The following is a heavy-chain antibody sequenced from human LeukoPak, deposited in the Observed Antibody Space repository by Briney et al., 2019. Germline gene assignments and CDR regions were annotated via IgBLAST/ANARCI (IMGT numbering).Heavy chain of an antibody. CDR3: AVTTTCCGMDV. V-gene: IGHV1-18*01. D-gene: IGHD4-17*01. Sequence: ASVEVSCKASGDTFTSYGISWVRQAPGQGLGWMGWISAYNGNTNYAQKLQGRVTMTTDTSTSTAYMELRSLRSDDTAVYYCAVTTTCCGMDVWGQGTTVTVSS. CDR2: ISAYNGNT. CDR1: GDTFTSYG. J-gene: IGHJ6*02.